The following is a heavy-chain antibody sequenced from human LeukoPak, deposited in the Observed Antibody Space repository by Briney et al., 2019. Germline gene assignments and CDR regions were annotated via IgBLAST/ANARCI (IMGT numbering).Heavy chain of an antibody. CDR2: IWYDGSNK. CDR3: ASGKTAMVDY. D-gene: IGHD5-18*01. J-gene: IGHJ4*02. Sequence: VRSLRLSCAASGFTFSSYGMHWVRQAPGKGLEWVAVIWYDGSNKYYADSVKGRFTISRDNSKNTLYLQMNSLRAEDTAVYYCASGKTAMVDYWGQGTLVTVSS. V-gene: IGHV3-33*01. CDR1: GFTFSSYG.